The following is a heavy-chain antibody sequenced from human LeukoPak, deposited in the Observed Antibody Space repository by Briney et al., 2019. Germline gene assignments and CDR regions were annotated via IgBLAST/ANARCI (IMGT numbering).Heavy chain of an antibody. CDR3: ATLGEMANDY. CDR1: GGTFSSYA. J-gene: IGHJ4*02. CDR2: IIPIFGTA. Sequence: ASVWVSCKASGGTFSSYAISWVRQAPGQGLEWMGGIIPIFGTANYAQKFQGRVTITTDESTSTAYKELSSLRSEDTAVYYCATLGEMANDYWGQGTLVTVSS. D-gene: IGHD5-24*01. V-gene: IGHV1-69*05.